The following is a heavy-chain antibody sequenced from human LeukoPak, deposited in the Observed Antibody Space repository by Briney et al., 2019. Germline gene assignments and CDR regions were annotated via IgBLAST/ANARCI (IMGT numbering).Heavy chain of an antibody. CDR1: GGSFSGCY. CDR3: ARRSTIVVVVAATRGFDP. J-gene: IGHJ5*02. Sequence: SETLSLTCAVYGGSFSGCYWSWIRQPPGKGLEWIGEINHSGSTNYNPSLKSRVTISVDTSKNQFSLKLSSVTAADTAVYYCARRSTIVVVVAATRGFDPWGQGTLVTVSS. D-gene: IGHD2-15*01. CDR2: INHSGST. V-gene: IGHV4-34*01.